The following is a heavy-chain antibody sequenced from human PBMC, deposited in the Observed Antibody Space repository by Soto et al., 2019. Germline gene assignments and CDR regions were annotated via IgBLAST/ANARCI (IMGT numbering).Heavy chain of an antibody. CDR2: IYRSGTT. CDR1: GGSVSSGSYY. CDR3: ARGKLLYEGIGNHSFHLAY. V-gene: IGHV4-61*01. Sequence: LSLTCTVSGGSVSSGSYYWSWIRQPPGKGLEWIGYIYRSGTTNYNPSLKSRVTISVDTSKSQFSLKLTSVTAADTAVYYCARGKLLYEGIGNHSFHLAYWVQEPLVPVSS. J-gene: IGHJ4*02. D-gene: IGHD3-22*01.